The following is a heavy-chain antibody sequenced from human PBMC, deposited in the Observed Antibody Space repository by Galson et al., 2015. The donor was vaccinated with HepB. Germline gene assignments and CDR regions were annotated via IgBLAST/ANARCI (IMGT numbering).Heavy chain of an antibody. V-gene: IGHV4-59*08. J-gene: IGHJ4*02. D-gene: IGHD5-12*01. CDR1: HGSINNYY. CDR3: ARHPGRGSVGYAFDL. Sequence: SETLSLTCSVSHGSINNYYWSWIRQSPGKRPEWIGYIRYTGDTTHNPSLGYRVGMSVDTSINQVSLWLTSVTAADTAVYYCARHPGRGSVGYAFDLWGQGTLVALSA. CDR2: IRYTGDT.